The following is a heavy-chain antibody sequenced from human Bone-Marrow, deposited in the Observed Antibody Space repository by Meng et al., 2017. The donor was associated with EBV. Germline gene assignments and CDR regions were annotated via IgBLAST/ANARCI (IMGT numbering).Heavy chain of an antibody. CDR3: TKGGARRHGDYNVLDH. CDR2: IIPMFGTP. D-gene: IGHD4-17*01. CDR1: RCTCRNYG. V-gene: IGHV1-69*01. J-gene: IGHJ4*02. Sequence: VGSVWAEVKKAGSCMKAPGKALRCTCRNYGNNWFGQAHGQGRDWFGWIIPMFGTPNHAQKSQDRGTITEAECTSPAYRELRNFRSEVTAVYYCTKGGARRHGDYNVLDHWGQGTLVTVSS.